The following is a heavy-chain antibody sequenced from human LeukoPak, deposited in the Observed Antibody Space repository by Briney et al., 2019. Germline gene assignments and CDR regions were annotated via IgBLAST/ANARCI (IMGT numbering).Heavy chain of an antibody. CDR1: GFTFSGYE. D-gene: IGHD5-18*01. J-gene: IGHJ5*02. Sequence: GGSLRLSCAASGFTFSGYEMNWVRQAPGKGLEWVSYISRSGTIISYADSVKGRFTISRDNAKNSLYLQMNSLRAEDTAVYYCARDDYSYGTLNWFDPWGQGTLVTVSS. CDR2: ISRSGTII. CDR3: ARDDYSYGTLNWFDP. V-gene: IGHV3-48*03.